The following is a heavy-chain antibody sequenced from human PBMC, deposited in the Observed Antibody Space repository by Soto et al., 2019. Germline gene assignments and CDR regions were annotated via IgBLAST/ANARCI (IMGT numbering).Heavy chain of an antibody. Sequence: ASVKVSCKASGYTFTSYYMHWVRQAPGQGLEWMGIINPSGGSTSYAQKFQGRVTMTRDTSTSTVYMELSSLRSEDTAVYYCARAYYHDSSGYMAVVYWGQGTLVTVSS. CDR1: GYTFTSYY. J-gene: IGHJ4*02. D-gene: IGHD3-22*01. CDR2: INPSGGST. CDR3: ARAYYHDSSGYMAVVY. V-gene: IGHV1-46*01.